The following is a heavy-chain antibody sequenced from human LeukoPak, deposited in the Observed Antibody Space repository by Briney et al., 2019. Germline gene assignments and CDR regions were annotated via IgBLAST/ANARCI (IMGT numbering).Heavy chain of an antibody. CDR1: GGSFSGYY. CDR2: INHSGST. CDR3: ARVRGYDYVAGPPDDDY. J-gene: IGHJ4*02. D-gene: IGHD5-12*01. V-gene: IGHV4-34*01. Sequence: SETLSLTCAVYGGSFSGYYWSWIRQPPGKGLEWIGEINHSGSTNYNPSLKSQVTISVDTSKNQFSLKLSSVTAADTAVYYRARVRGYDYVAGPPDDDYWGQGTLVTVSS.